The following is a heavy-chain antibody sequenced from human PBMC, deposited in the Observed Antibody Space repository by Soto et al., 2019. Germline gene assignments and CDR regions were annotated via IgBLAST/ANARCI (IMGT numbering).Heavy chain of an antibody. D-gene: IGHD1-26*01. CDR3: ARGLGTKTPWGFDY. CDR2: ITSSSSNI. J-gene: IGHJ4*02. CDR1: GFTFSTYS. Sequence: GGSLRLSCAASGFTFSTYSMNWVRQAPGKGLEWVSYITSSSSNIYYADSVKGRFTISRDNAKNSLYLQMSSLRAEDTAVYYWARGLGTKTPWGFDYWGQGALVTVSS. V-gene: IGHV3-48*01.